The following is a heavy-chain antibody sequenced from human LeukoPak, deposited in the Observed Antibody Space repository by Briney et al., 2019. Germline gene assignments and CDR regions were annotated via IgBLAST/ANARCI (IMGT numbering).Heavy chain of an antibody. J-gene: IGHJ4*02. Sequence: GSSVKVSCKASGGTFSSYAISWVRQAPGQGLEWMGGIIPIFGTANYAQKFQGGVTITADESTSTAYMELSSLRSEDTAVYYCAAGYSSGWYVDYYFDYWGQGTLVTVSS. D-gene: IGHD6-19*01. CDR2: IIPIFGTA. V-gene: IGHV1-69*01. CDR1: GGTFSSYA. CDR3: AAGYSSGWYVDYYFDY.